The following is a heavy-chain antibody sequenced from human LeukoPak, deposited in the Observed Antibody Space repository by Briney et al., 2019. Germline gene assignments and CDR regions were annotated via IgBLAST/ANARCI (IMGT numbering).Heavy chain of an antibody. CDR2: ISSSSTYI. CDR1: GCSFSDYY. J-gene: IGHJ4*02. V-gene: IGHV3-21*01. Sequence: WGSLRLSCAASGCSFSDYYMHWVRQPPGKGLEWVSAISSSSTYIYYAEYVMGRFTISSDNSGNSVYLQMHGLRAEDTAVYFGARGGDKATIAGLDSWGQGTLVTVSS. D-gene: IGHD5-24*01. CDR3: ARGGDKATIAGLDS.